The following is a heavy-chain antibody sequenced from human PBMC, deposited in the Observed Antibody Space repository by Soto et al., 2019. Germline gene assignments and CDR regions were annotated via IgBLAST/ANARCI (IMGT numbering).Heavy chain of an antibody. J-gene: IGHJ6*03. D-gene: IGHD1-1*01. CDR2: INAGNGNT. Sequence: GASVKVSCKASGYTFTSYAMHWVRQAPGQRLEWMGWINAGNGNTKYSQKFQGRVTITRGTSASTAYMELSSLRSEDTAVYYCARAGLEHPIVQLERRDYYYYYMDVWGKGTTVTVSS. CDR3: ARAGLEHPIVQLERRDYYYYYMDV. V-gene: IGHV1-3*01. CDR1: GYTFTSYA.